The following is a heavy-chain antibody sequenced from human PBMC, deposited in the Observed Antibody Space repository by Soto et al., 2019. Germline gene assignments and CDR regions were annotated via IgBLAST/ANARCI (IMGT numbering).Heavy chain of an antibody. J-gene: IGHJ4*02. V-gene: IGHV5-51*01. Sequence: GESLKISCKGSGYSFTSYWIGWVRQMPGKGLEWMGIIYPGDSDTRYSPSFQGQVTISADKSISTAYLQWSSLKASDTAMYYCASSVVVPSTMNYFDYWGQGSLVTV. CDR3: ASSVVVPSTMNYFDY. CDR1: GYSFTSYW. D-gene: IGHD2-15*01. CDR2: IYPGDSDT.